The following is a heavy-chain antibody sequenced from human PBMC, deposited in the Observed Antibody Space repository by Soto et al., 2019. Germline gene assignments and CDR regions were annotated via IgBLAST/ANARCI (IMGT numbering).Heavy chain of an antibody. CDR1: GGTFSSYA. D-gene: IGHD6-13*01. Sequence: GASVKVSCKASGGTFSSYAISWVRQAPGQGLEWMGGIIPIFGTANYAQKFQGRVTITADESTSTAYMELSSLRSEDTAVYYCAREQAAGPGYLDYWGQGTLVTVSS. V-gene: IGHV1-69*13. J-gene: IGHJ4*02. CDR3: AREQAAGPGYLDY. CDR2: IIPIFGTA.